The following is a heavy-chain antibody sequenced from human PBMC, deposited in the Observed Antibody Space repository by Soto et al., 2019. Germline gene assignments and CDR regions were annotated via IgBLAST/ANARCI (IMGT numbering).Heavy chain of an antibody. CDR1: GFTFSSYE. V-gene: IGHV3-48*03. CDR3: ASNWAYYYGMDV. CDR2: ISSSGSTI. J-gene: IGHJ6*01. Sequence: PGGALGLGCAASGFTFSSYEMNWVRQAPGKGLDWVSYISSSGSTIYYADSVKGRFTISRDNAKNSLYLQMNSLRAEDTAVYYCASNWAYYYGMDVWGQGTTVTVSS. D-gene: IGHD7-27*01.